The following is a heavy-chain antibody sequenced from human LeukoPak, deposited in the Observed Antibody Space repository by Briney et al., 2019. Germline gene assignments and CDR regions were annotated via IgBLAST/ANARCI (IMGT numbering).Heavy chain of an antibody. CDR3: ARIGYYYGSGSYYDY. CDR1: GGSISSYY. J-gene: IGHJ4*02. CDR2: IYSSGST. V-gene: IGHV4-4*07. D-gene: IGHD3-10*01. Sequence: SETLSLTCTVSGGSISSYYWSWIRQPAGKGLEWIGRIYSSGSTNYNPSLKSRGTMSVDTSKNQFSLKLSSVTAADTAVYYCARIGYYYGSGSYYDYWGQGTLVTVSS.